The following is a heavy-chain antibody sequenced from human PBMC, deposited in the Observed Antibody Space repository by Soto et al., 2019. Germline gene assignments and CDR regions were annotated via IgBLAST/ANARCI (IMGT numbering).Heavy chain of an antibody. Sequence: QVQLQESGPGLVKPSETLSLTCTVSGGSIRDYFWTWIRQPPGKGLEWIGDIYYSGRTNYNPSLKSRVSIPADTSKNPFSLELRSVTAADTAVYYCARVGGDDFGDSGGFDYWGQGTLVTVSS. V-gene: IGHV4-59*01. CDR2: IYYSGRT. D-gene: IGHD4-17*01. J-gene: IGHJ4*02. CDR3: ARVGGDDFGDSGGFDY. CDR1: GGSIRDYF.